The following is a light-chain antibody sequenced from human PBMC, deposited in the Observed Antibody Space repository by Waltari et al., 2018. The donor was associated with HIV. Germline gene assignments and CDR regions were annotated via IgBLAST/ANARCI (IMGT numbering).Light chain of an antibody. CDR1: VLAKKY. CDR3: YSAPDNNLGV. Sequence: SYELTQSSSVSVSPGQTARITCSGDVLAKKYARWFQQKPGQAPVLVIYKDSERFSASSSGTTVTLTISGAQVEDEADYYCYSAPDNNLGVFGGGTKLTVL. J-gene: IGLJ2*01. V-gene: IGLV3-27*01. CDR2: KDS.